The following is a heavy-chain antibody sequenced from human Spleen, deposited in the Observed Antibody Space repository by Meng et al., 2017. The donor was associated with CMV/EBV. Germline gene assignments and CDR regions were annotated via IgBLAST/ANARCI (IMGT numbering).Heavy chain of an antibody. V-gene: IGHV1-46*01. CDR2: INPSGGST. Sequence: VSCKASGYSFTSYYIHWVRQAPGQGLEWMGIINPSGGSTSYAQKFQGRVTMTRDTSTSTIYMELSSLRSEDTAVYYCARPAGYSYDYWGQGTLVTVSS. J-gene: IGHJ4*02. CDR1: GYSFTSYY. CDR3: ARPAGYSYDY. D-gene: IGHD5-18*01.